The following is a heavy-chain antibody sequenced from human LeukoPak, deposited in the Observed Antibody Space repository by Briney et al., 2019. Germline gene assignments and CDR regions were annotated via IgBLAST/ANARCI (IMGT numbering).Heavy chain of an antibody. V-gene: IGHV3-23*01. CDR3: AKVPNWGSLYFDY. D-gene: IGHD7-27*01. J-gene: IGHJ4*02. CDR1: GFTSSSYA. CDR2: ISGSGGST. Sequence: GGSLRLSCAASGFTSSSYAMSWVRQAPGKGLEWVSAISGSGGSTYYADSVKGRFTISRDNSKNTLYLQMNSLRAEDTAVYYCAKVPNWGSLYFDYWGQGTLVTVSS.